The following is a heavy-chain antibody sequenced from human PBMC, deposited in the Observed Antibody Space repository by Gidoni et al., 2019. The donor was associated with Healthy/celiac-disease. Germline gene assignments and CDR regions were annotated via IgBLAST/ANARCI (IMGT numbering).Heavy chain of an antibody. V-gene: IGHV1-2*04. CDR2: INPNSGGT. CDR3: ARGNLWFGPKYYFDY. Sequence: QVQLVQSGAEVKKPGASVKVSCKASGYTFTGYYMHWVRQAPGQGLEWMGWINPNSGGTNYAQKFQGWVTMTRDTSISTAYMELSRLRSDDTAVYYCARGNLWFGPKYYFDYWGQGTLVTVSS. J-gene: IGHJ4*02. CDR1: GYTFTGYY. D-gene: IGHD3-10*01.